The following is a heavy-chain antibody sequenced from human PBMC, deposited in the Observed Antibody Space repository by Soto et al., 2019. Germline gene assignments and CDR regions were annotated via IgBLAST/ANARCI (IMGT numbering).Heavy chain of an antibody. V-gene: IGHV3-15*01. CDR1: EFPFANAG. Sequence: GSLIPFCSSSEFPFANAGLSLVRQAPGKGLEWVGRIKSKADCGTTDYAAPVKGRFTISRDESQNTLYLQMNSLKTEDTAVYYCTSLYYGHWGQGTMVTVSS. D-gene: IGHD4-17*01. CDR2: IKSKADCGTT. J-gene: IGHJ4*02. CDR3: TSLYYGH.